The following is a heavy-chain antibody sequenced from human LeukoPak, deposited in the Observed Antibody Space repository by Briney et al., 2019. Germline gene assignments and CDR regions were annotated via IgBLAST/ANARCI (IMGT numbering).Heavy chain of an antibody. J-gene: IGHJ5*02. D-gene: IGHD6-13*01. CDR1: GGSISSGGYY. V-gene: IGHV4-31*03. CDR2: IYYSGST. Sequence: PSETLSLTCTVSGGSISSGGYYWSWIRQHPGTGLEWIGYIYYSGSTNYNPSLKSRVTISVDTSKNQFSLKLSSVAAADTAVYYCARVGAYSSSWYTSRGRYNWFDPWGQGTLVTVSS. CDR3: ARVGAYSSSWYTSRGRYNWFDP.